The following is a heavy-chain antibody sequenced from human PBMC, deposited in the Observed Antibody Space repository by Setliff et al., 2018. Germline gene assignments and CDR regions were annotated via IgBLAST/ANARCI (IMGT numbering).Heavy chain of an antibody. V-gene: IGHV3-15*01. CDR2: IKTKTEGGTT. D-gene: IGHD5-12*01. Sequence: GGSLRLSCAASGFTFRNYWMNWVRQAPGEGLEWIGRIKTKTEGGTTEYAAPVEDRFIILRDDSKSSLYLQMNSLKTEDTAVYYCTSRLVTTNDYWGQGTLVTVSS. J-gene: IGHJ4*02. CDR1: GFTFRNYW. CDR3: TSRLVTTNDY.